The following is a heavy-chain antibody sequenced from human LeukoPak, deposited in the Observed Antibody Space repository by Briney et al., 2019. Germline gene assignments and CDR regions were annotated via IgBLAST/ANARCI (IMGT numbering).Heavy chain of an antibody. V-gene: IGHV4-39*07. CDR3: ARERGDNWNVGP. D-gene: IGHD1-20*01. Sequence: SETLPLTCTVSGGSISSSNYYWGWIRQPPGKGLEWIESGYYSGSTYYNPSLKSRVTRSVDTSKNQFSLKLSSVTAADTAVYYCARERGDNWNVGPWGQGTLVTVSS. J-gene: IGHJ5*02. CDR2: GYYSGST. CDR1: GGSISSSNYY.